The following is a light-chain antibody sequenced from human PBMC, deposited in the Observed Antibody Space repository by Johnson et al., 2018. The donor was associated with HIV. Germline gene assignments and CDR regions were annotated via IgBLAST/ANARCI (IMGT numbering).Light chain of an antibody. J-gene: IGLJ1*01. V-gene: IGLV1-51*01. CDR2: DNT. CDR3: GTWDNSLTAYV. CDR1: SSNIGNNY. Sequence: QSFLTQPPSVSAAPGQKVSISCSGSSSNIGNNYVSWYQKLPGTAPKLLIYDNTKRPSGIPDRFSGSKSDASATLAITGLQTGDEADYYCGTWDNSLTAYVFGTGTKFTV.